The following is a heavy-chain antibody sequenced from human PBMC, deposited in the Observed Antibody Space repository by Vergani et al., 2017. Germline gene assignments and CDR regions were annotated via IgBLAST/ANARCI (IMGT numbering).Heavy chain of an antibody. CDR3: AGPVPAAAGTILSAVFDP. V-gene: IGHV3-21*01. D-gene: IGHD6-13*01. CDR1: GFTFSSYS. Sequence: EVQLVESGGGLVKPGGSLRLSCAASGFTFSSYSMNWVRQAPGKGLEWVSSISSSSSYIYYADSVKGRFTISRDNAKNSLYLQMNSLRAEDTAVYYCAGPVPAAAGTILSAVFDPWGQGTLVTVSS. J-gene: IGHJ5*02. CDR2: ISSSSSYI.